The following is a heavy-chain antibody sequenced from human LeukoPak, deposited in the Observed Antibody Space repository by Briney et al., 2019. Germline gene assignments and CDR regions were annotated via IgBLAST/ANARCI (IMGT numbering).Heavy chain of an antibody. CDR2: ISAYDGST. CDR1: GYTFTSHG. Sequence: ASVKVSCKASGYTFTSHGISWVRQAPGQGLEWMGWISAYDGSTKYTEQLQGRVTMTTDTSTSRAYMGLRSLRFDDTAVYFCARDRAPTTRGIDYWGQGTLVTVSS. V-gene: IGHV1-18*01. CDR3: ARDRAPTTRGIDY. D-gene: IGHD4-17*01. J-gene: IGHJ4*02.